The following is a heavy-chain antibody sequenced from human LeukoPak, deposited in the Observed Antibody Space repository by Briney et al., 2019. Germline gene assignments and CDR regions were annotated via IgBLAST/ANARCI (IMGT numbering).Heavy chain of an antibody. V-gene: IGHV4-34*01. CDR3: ASQAAAAGPVDY. J-gene: IGHJ4*02. D-gene: IGHD6-13*01. CDR1: GGSFSGYY. Sequence: SETLSLTCAVYGGSFSGYYWSWIRQPPGTGLEWIGEINHSGSTNYNPTLKSRVTISVDTSKYQFSLKLSSVTAADTAVYYCASQAAAAGPVDYWGQGTLVTVSS. CDR2: INHSGST.